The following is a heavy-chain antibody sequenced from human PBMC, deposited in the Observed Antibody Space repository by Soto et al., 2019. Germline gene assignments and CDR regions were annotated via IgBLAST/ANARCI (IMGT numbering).Heavy chain of an antibody. CDR2: IYSGGST. V-gene: IGHV4-30-2*01. CDR1: GGSISSGDYS. J-gene: IGHJ4*02. CDR3: ARVRREYDNSGPVDY. Sequence: QLQLQESGSGLVKPSQTLSLTCAVSGGSISSGDYSWNWIRQPPGKGLEWIGYIYSGGSTYYNPCLQNRVSMSVDRSRNQFSLRLNSVTAAHTAVYYCARVRREYDNSGPVDYWGQGTLVTVSS. D-gene: IGHD3-22*01.